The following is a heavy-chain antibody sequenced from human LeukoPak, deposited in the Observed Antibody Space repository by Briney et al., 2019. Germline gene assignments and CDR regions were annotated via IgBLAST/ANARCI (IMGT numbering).Heavy chain of an antibody. J-gene: IGHJ4*02. CDR1: GFTFSSYG. CDR2: IWYDGSNE. D-gene: IGHD5-18*01. Sequence: GGSLRLSCAASGFTFSSYGMHWVRQAPGKGLEWVAVIWYDGSNEYYADSVKGRFTISRDNSKNTLYLQMNSLRAEDTAVYYCAREAVDTAMVTGIDYWGQGTLVTVSS. CDR3: AREAVDTAMVTGIDY. V-gene: IGHV3-33*01.